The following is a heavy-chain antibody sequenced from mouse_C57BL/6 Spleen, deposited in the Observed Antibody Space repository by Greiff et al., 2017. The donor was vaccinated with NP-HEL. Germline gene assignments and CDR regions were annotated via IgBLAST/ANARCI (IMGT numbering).Heavy chain of an antibody. CDR1: GYSITSGYD. CDR2: ISYSGST. J-gene: IGHJ3*01. Sequence: EVQLQQSGPGMVKPSQSLSLTCTVTGYSITSGYDWHWIRHFPGNKLEWMGYISYSGSTNYNPSLKSRISITHDTSKNHFFLKLNSVTTEDTATYYCARGAGNYLAWFAYWGQGTLVTVSA. V-gene: IGHV3-1*01. D-gene: IGHD2-1*01. CDR3: ARGAGNYLAWFAY.